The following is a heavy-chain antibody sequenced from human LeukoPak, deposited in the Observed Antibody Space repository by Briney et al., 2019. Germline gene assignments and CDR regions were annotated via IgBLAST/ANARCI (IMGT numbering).Heavy chain of an antibody. V-gene: IGHV1-18*01. J-gene: IGHJ5*02. CDR1: GGTFSSYG. CDR2: ISAYNGNT. D-gene: IGHD2-21*01. Sequence: ASVKVSCKASGGTFSSYGISWVRQAPGQGLEWMGWISAYNGNTNYAQKLQGRVTMTTDTSTSTAYMELRSLRSDDTAVYYCATEIGNWFDPWGQGTLVTVSS. CDR3: ATEIGNWFDP.